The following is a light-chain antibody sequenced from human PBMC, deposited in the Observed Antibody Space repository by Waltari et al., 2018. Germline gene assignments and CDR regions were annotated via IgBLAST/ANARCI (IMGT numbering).Light chain of an antibody. J-gene: IGLJ3*02. CDR3: QACGTGIQGV. V-gene: IGLV4-69*01. CDR2: VNSDGSH. CDR1: SGHSTNA. Sequence: QLGVTQSPSASASLGASVKLTCILSSGHSTNAVAWHQQQPEKGPRFSMKVNSDGSHSKGDGVPVRFSGSSSGAERYITISRLQSEDEADYYCQACGTGIQGVVGGGTKLTVL.